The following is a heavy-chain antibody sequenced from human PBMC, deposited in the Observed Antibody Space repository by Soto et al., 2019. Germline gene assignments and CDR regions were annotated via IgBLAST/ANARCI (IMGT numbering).Heavy chain of an antibody. CDR2: IYWDDDK. CDR3: AHRRYGDPGGGYFQH. J-gene: IGHJ1*01. D-gene: IGHD4-17*01. CDR1: GFSLTTSGVG. V-gene: IGHV2-5*02. Sequence: KESGPTLMKPTQTLTLTCTFSGFSLTTSGVGVGWIRQPPGKALEWLAFIYWDDDKRYSPSLKIRLTITKDTSKNQVVLTMTNMDPVDTATYYCAHRRYGDPGGGYFQHWGQGTLVTVSS.